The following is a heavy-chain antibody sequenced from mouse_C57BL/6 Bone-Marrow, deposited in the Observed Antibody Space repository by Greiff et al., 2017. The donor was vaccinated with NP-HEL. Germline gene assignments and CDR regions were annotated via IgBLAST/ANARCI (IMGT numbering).Heavy chain of an antibody. D-gene: IGHD2-3*01. CDR3: AKVSDGYPFAY. V-gene: IGHV1-85*01. CDR1: GYTFTSYD. J-gene: IGHJ3*01. CDR2: IYPRDGTT. Sequence: QVQLKQSGPELVKPGASVKLSCKASGYTFTSYDINWVKQRPGQGLEWIGRIYPRDGTTKYNEKFKGKATLTVDTSSSTAYMELHSLTSEDSAVYCCAKVSDGYPFAYWGQGTLVTVSA.